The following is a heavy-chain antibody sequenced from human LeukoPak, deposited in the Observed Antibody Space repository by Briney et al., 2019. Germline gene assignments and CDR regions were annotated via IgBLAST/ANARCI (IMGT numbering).Heavy chain of an antibody. D-gene: IGHD4-17*01. CDR2: ISYDGSNK. CDR3: AKSTTVTQRGYFDY. Sequence: GVSLRLSCAASGFTFSSYGMHWVRQAPAKGLEWVAIISYDGSNKYYADSVKGRFTISRDNSKNTLYLQMNSLRAEDTAVYYCAKSTTVTQRGYFDYWGQGTLVTVSS. J-gene: IGHJ4*02. CDR1: GFTFSSYG. V-gene: IGHV3-30*18.